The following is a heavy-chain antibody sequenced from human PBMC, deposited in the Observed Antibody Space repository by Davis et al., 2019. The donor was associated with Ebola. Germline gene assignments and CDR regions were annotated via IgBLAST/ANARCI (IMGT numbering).Heavy chain of an antibody. D-gene: IGHD6-19*01. CDR1: GFTFSSYW. CDR2: IKEDGSEK. Sequence: PGGSLRLSCAASGFTFSSYWMSWVRQAPGKGLEWVANIKEDGSEKYYADSVKGRFTISRDNSKNTLYLQMNSLRREDTAVYYCARHLAPRAVAHAFQHWGQGTLVTVSS. CDR3: ARHLAPRAVAHAFQH. V-gene: IGHV3-7*01. J-gene: IGHJ1*01.